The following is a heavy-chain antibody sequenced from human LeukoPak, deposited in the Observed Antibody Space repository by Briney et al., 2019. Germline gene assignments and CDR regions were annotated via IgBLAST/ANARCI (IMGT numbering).Heavy chain of an antibody. D-gene: IGHD6-13*01. J-gene: IGHJ4*02. Sequence: GGSLRLSCAASGFTFSSYGMHWVRQAPGKGLEWVAFIRYDGSNKYYADSVKGRFTISRDNSKNTLYLQMNSLRAEDTAVYYCAKAYSSNWYSVFDYWGQGTLVTVSS. CDR2: IRYDGSNK. CDR3: AKAYSSNWYSVFDY. V-gene: IGHV3-30*02. CDR1: GFTFSSYG.